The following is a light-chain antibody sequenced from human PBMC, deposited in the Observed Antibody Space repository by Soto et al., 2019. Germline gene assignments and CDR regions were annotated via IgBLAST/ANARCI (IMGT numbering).Light chain of an antibody. V-gene: IGLV2-8*01. CDR3: SSYGGSKNLI. CDR1: SSDVGGYDY. Sequence: QSALTQPPSASGSPGQSVTISCTGTSSDVGGYDYVSWFQHHPGRAPKLMIYELTKRPSGVPDRFSGSRSGNTASLTVSGLQAEDEADYYCSSYGGSKNLIFGGGTKVTVL. J-gene: IGLJ2*01. CDR2: ELT.